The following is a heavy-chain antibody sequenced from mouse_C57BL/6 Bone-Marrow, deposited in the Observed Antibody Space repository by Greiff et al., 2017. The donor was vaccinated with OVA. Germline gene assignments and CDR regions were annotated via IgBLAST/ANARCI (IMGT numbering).Heavy chain of an antibody. D-gene: IGHD1-3*01. CDR1: GYTFTSYT. J-gene: IGHJ4*01. V-gene: IGHV1-4*01. CDR3: ARQSITFYYAMDY. Sequence: QVQLKQSGAELARPGASVKMSCKASGYTFTSYTMPWVKQRPGQGLEWIGYINPSSGYTKYNQKFKDKATLTADKSSSTAYMQLSSLTSEDSAVYYCARQSITFYYAMDYWGQGTSVTVSS. CDR2: INPSSGYT.